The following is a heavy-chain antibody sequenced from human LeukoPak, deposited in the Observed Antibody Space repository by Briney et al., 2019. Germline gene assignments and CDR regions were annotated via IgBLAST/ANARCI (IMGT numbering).Heavy chain of an antibody. Sequence: SVKVSCKASGGTFSSYAISWVRQAPGQGLEWMGGIIPIFGTANYAQKFQGRVTITADESTSTAYMELSSLRSEDTAVYYCARPPIAAPSSAFDIWGQGTMGTVSS. D-gene: IGHD6-13*01. V-gene: IGHV1-69*13. J-gene: IGHJ3*02. CDR3: ARPPIAAPSSAFDI. CDR1: GGTFSSYA. CDR2: IIPIFGTA.